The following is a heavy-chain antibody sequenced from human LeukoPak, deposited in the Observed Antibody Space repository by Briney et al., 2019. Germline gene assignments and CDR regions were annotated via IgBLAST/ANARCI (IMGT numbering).Heavy chain of an antibody. V-gene: IGHV3-53*01. CDR3: AKVASDSSGWYHIDY. J-gene: IGHJ4*02. CDR1: GFTVRSNY. CDR2: IYSGGNT. D-gene: IGHD6-19*01. Sequence: RAGGSLRLSCAASGFTVRSNYMGWVRQAPGKGLEWVSIIYSGGNTNYADSVKGRFTISRDNSRNTLYLQMNSLRAEDTAVYYCAKVASDSSGWYHIDYWGQGTLVNVCS.